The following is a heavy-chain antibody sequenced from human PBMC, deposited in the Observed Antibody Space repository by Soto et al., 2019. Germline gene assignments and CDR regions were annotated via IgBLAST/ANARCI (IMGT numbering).Heavy chain of an antibody. Sequence: QVQLVQSGAEVKKPGSSVKVSCKASGGTFSSYAISWVRQAPGQGLEWMGRIIPILGIANYAQKFQGRVTITADKSTGTAYMELSSLRSGDTAVYYWARGDGYSSSWPPVTFDYWGQGTLVTVSS. D-gene: IGHD6-13*01. J-gene: IGHJ4*02. CDR1: GGTFSSYA. V-gene: IGHV1-69*02. CDR2: IIPILGIA. CDR3: ARGDGYSSSWPPVTFDY.